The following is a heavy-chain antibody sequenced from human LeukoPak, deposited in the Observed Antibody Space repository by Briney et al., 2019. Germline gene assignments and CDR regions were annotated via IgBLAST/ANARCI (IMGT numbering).Heavy chain of an antibody. CDR2: IYHSGST. J-gene: IGHJ6*03. Sequence: TSETLSLTCTVSGGSISSSSYYWGWIRQPPGKGLEWIGSIYHSGSTYYNPSLKSRVTISVDTSKNQFSLKLSSVTAADTAVYYCAREGYDILTGHYGYYYMDVWGKGTTVTISS. CDR1: GGSISSSSYY. CDR3: AREGYDILTGHYGYYYMDV. V-gene: IGHV4-39*07. D-gene: IGHD3-9*01.